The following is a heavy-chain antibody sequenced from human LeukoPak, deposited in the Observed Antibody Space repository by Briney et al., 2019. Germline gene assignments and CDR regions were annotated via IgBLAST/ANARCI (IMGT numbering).Heavy chain of an antibody. CDR2: ISGGGGST. CDR3: AKDAAHYGSGSYIDY. Sequence: GSLRLSCAASGFTFSSYAMTWVRPAPGKGLEWVSGISGGGGSTYYADFLKGRFTISRDNSKNTLYLQMNSLRAEDTAVYYCAKDAAHYGSGSYIDYWGQGTLVTVSS. CDR1: GFTFSSYA. V-gene: IGHV3-23*01. J-gene: IGHJ4*02. D-gene: IGHD3-10*01.